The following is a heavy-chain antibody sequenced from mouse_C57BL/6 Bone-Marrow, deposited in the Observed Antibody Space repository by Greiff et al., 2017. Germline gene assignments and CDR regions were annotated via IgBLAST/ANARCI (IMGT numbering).Heavy chain of an antibody. CDR2: ISSGGDYI. V-gene: IGHV5-9-1*02. D-gene: IGHD2-4*01. CDR1: GFTFSSYA. Sequence: DVKLVESGEGLVKPGGSLKLSCAASGFTFSSYAMSWVRQTPEKRLAWVAYISSGGDYIYYADTVKGRFTISRDNARNTLYLQMSRLKSEDTAMYYCTRGRGITAFYYYAMDYWGQGTSVTVSS. CDR3: TRGRGITAFYYYAMDY. J-gene: IGHJ4*01.